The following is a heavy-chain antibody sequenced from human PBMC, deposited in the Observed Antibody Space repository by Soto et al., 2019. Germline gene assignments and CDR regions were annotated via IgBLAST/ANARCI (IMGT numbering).Heavy chain of an antibody. D-gene: IGHD5-12*01. J-gene: IGHJ4*02. CDR1: GASISSGDYF. V-gene: IGHV4-30-4*01. Sequence: QVHLEESGPGLVKPSQTLSLTCTVSGASISSGDYFWSWIRQSPGKGLEWIGYIYDSGSSYYNPSLKSRVTMSVDTSKNQFSLKLRSVTAADTAVYYCAREKGYISGPKNFDNWGQGTLVTVSS. CDR2: IYDSGSS. CDR3: AREKGYISGPKNFDN.